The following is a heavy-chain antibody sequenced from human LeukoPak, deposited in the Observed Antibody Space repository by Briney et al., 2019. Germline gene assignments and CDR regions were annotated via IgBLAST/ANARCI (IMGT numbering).Heavy chain of an antibody. CDR2: INHSGST. Sequence: PSQTLSLTCTVSGGSINSGGYYWSWIRQPPGKGLEWIGEINHSGSTNYNPSLKSRVTISVDTSKNQFSLKLSSVTAADTAVYYCKVVVVTAIHNYFDYWGQGTLVTVSS. D-gene: IGHD2-21*02. CDR1: GGSINSGGYY. J-gene: IGHJ4*02. CDR3: KVVVVTAIHNYFDY. V-gene: IGHV4-30-2*01.